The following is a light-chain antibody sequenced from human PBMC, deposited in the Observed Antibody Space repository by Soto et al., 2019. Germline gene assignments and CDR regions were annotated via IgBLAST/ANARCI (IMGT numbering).Light chain of an antibody. CDR2: DVS. V-gene: IGKV1-5*01. J-gene: IGKJ1*01. CDR1: QGISGR. CDR3: QQYNSYST. Sequence: DIQMTQSPSTLSASVGDRVTITCRASQGISGRLAWYQQKPGKAPNLLIYDVSNLESGVPSGFSGTGSGTEFTLTINSLQPDDFATYYCQQYNSYSTFGPGTKVEVK.